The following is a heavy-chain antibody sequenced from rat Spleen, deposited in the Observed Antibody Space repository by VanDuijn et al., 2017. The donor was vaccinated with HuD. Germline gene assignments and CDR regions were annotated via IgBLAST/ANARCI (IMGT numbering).Heavy chain of an antibody. CDR3: AKDIRYFDY. V-gene: IGHV5-27*01. CDR1: GFTFSNYD. Sequence: EVQLVESGGGLVQPGRSLKLSCAASGFTFSNYDMAWIRQAPGKGLEWVASITNIGGSIYYPDSVKGRFTISRDNAKNTLFLQMDSLRSEDTSTYYCAKDIRYFDYWGQGVMVTVSS. CDR2: ITNIGGSI. D-gene: IGHD1-7*01. J-gene: IGHJ2*01.